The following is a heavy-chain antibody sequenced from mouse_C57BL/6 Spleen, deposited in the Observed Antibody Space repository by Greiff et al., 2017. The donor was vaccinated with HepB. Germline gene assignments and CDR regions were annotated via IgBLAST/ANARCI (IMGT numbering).Heavy chain of an antibody. Sequence: EVQLVESGGDLVKPGGSLKLSCAASGFTFSSYGMSWVRQTPDKRLEWVATISSGGSYTYYPDSVKGRFTISRDNAKNTLYLQMSSLKSEDTAMYYCARHRNGNSGFAYWGQGTLVTVSA. V-gene: IGHV5-6*01. D-gene: IGHD2-1*01. CDR3: ARHRNGNSGFAY. J-gene: IGHJ3*01. CDR1: GFTFSSYG. CDR2: ISSGGSYT.